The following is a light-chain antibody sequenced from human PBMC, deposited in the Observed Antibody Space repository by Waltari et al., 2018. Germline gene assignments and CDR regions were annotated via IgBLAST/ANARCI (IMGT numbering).Light chain of an antibody. CDR3: QQYDGEVVT. CDR1: QSVTRIP. J-gene: IGKJ4*01. CDR2: GTS. V-gene: IGKV3-20*01. Sequence: EIVLTQSPGTLSLSPAERATLSCRASQSVTRIPLTCYQQKRGQSPRLLIYGTSSRSTGIPDRFSVSGSGTDFTLTISRLEPEDFAVYYCQQYDGEVVTFGGGTKVEI.